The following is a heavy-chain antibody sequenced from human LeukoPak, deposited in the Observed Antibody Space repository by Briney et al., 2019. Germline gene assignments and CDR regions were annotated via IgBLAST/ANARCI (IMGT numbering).Heavy chain of an antibody. Sequence: ASETLSLTCTVSGVSISSYYWSWIRQPPGKGLEWIGYIYYSGSTNYNPSLKSRVTISVDTSKNQFSLKLSSVTAADTAVYYCARVAGGDLIDYWGQGTLVTVSS. V-gene: IGHV4-59*12. CDR3: ARVAGGDLIDY. CDR2: IYYSGST. CDR1: GVSISSYY. D-gene: IGHD2-21*01. J-gene: IGHJ4*02.